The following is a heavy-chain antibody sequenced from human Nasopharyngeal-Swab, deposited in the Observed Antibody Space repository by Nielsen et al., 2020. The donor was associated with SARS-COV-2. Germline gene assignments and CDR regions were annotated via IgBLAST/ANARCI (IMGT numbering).Heavy chain of an antibody. Sequence: GESLKISCAASGFTFSSYSMNWVRQAPGKGLEWVSYISSSSSTIYCADSVKGRFTISRDNAKNSLYLQMNSLRAEDTAVYYCARGYSSRSEYYYYYMDVWGKGTTVTVSS. J-gene: IGHJ6*03. V-gene: IGHV3-48*04. D-gene: IGHD6-13*01. CDR3: ARGYSSRSEYYYYYMDV. CDR2: ISSSSSTI. CDR1: GFTFSSYS.